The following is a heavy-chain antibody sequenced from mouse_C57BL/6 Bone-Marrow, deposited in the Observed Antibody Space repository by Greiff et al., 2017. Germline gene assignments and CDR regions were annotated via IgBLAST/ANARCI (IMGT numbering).Heavy chain of an antibody. J-gene: IGHJ2*01. CDR3: ASLGNWEYFDY. Sequence: VHVKQSGPELVKPGASVKISCKASGYSFTDYNMNWVKQSNGKSLEWIGVINPNYGTTSYNQKFKGKATLTVDQSSSTAYMQLNSLTSEDSAVYYCASLGNWEYFDYWGQGTTLTVSS. V-gene: IGHV1-39*01. CDR1: GYSFTDYN. CDR2: INPNYGTT. D-gene: IGHD4-1*01.